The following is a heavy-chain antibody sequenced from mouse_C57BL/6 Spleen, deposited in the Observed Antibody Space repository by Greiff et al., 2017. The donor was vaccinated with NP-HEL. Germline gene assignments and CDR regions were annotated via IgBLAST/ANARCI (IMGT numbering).Heavy chain of an antibody. J-gene: IGHJ4*01. CDR2: IYPSDSET. V-gene: IGHV1-61*01. Sequence: QVHVKQPGAELVRPGSSVKLSCKASGYTFTSYWMDWVKQRPGQGLEWIGNIYPSDSETHYNQKFKDKATLTVDKSSSTAYMQLSSLTSEDSAVYYCARGGYYGSSYYAMDYWGQGTSVTVSS. CDR1: GYTFTSYW. CDR3: ARGGYYGSSYYAMDY. D-gene: IGHD1-1*01.